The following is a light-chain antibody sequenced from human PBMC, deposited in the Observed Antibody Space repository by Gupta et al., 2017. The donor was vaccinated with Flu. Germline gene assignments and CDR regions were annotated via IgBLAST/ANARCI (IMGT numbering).Light chain of an antibody. CDR3: GSYAGSDGSFYV. Sequence: QSALTQPPSASASPGQSVTISCTGSSTDVGGYNFVSWYQQHPGKAPKLIIYEVNKRPSGVPDRFSGSKSGDTASLTVSGLQGEDEADYYCGSYAGSDGSFYVFGTGTKVTVL. CDR2: EVN. V-gene: IGLV2-8*01. J-gene: IGLJ1*01. CDR1: STDVGGYNF.